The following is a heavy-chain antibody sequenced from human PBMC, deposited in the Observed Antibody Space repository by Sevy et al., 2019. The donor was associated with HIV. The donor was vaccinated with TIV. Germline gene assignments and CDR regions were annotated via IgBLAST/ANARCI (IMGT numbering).Heavy chain of an antibody. D-gene: IGHD7-27*01. CDR1: GFTFSTYS. CDR3: AKFAGDFPHFDF. J-gene: IGHJ4*02. V-gene: IGHV3-23*01. CDR2: ISDTGTST. Sequence: GGSLRLSCAASGFTFSTYSMTWVRQAPRKGLEWVSAISDTGTSTYYTDSVEGRFTISRDNSKSTLFLNMNSLRAEDTALYYCAKFAGDFPHFDFWGLGTLVTASS.